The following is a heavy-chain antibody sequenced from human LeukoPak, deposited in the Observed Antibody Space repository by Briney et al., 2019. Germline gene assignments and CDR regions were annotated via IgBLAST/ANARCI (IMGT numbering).Heavy chain of an antibody. CDR1: GYSFTSYW. CDR3: ARLGSIAARPNWFEP. J-gene: IGHJ5*02. CDR2: IYPGDSDT. V-gene: IGHV5-51*01. Sequence: GESLKTSCKGSGYSFTSYWIGWVRQMPGKGLEWMGIIYPGDSDTRYSPSFQGQVTISADKSISTAYPQWSSLKASDTAMYYCARLGSIAARPNWFEPRGRGALVTVSS. D-gene: IGHD6-6*01.